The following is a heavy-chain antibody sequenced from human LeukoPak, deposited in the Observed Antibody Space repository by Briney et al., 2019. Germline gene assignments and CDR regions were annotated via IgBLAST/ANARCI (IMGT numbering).Heavy chain of an antibody. CDR2: INPNSGGT. J-gene: IGHJ4*02. Sequence: GASVKVSCKASGYTFTCYYMHWVGQAPGQGDEWRGWINPNSGGTNYAKKFQGRGTMTRDTYIRKASMEVSRLRSDDTAVYYCARDPGDMGYFDYWGQGTLVTVSS. V-gene: IGHV1-2*02. CDR1: GYTFTCYY. CDR3: ARDPGDMGYFDY. D-gene: IGHD7-27*01.